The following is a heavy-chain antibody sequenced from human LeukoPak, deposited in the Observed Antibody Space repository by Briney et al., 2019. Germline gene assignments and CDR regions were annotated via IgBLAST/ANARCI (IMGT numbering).Heavy chain of an antibody. Sequence: GGSLRLSCAASGFSFSSYGMHWVRQAPGKGLEWVAFIRFDESDKFYADSVKGRIAISRDNSKNTLFLQMNSLRAEDTAVYYCAKDRGDCYDYWGQGTLVTVSS. CDR3: AKDRGDCYDY. V-gene: IGHV3-30*02. D-gene: IGHD2-21*01. J-gene: IGHJ4*02. CDR2: IRFDESDK. CDR1: GFSFSSYG.